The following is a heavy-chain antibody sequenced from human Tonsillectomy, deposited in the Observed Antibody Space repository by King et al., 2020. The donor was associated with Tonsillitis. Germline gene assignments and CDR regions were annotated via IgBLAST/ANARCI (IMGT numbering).Heavy chain of an antibody. CDR2: IIPIFGTA. V-gene: IGHV1-69*01. Sequence: VQLVESGAEVKKPGSSVKVSCKASGGTFSSYAISWVRQAPGQGLEWMGGIIPIFGTANYAQKFQGRVTITADESTSTAYMELTSLRSEDTAVYYCVRPYYDFWSSTRTFHYGMDVWGQGTTVTVSS. J-gene: IGHJ6*02. D-gene: IGHD3-3*01. CDR1: GGTFSSYA. CDR3: VRPYYDFWSSTRTFHYGMDV.